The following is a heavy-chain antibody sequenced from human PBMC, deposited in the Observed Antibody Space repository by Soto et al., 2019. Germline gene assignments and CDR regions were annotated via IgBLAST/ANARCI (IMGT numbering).Heavy chain of an antibody. V-gene: IGHV4-4*02. CDR3: ARITRWYSSSWYWFDP. CDR2: IYHSGST. D-gene: IGHD6-13*01. Sequence: PSETLSLTCAVSGGSISSSDWWSWVRQPPGKGLEWIGEIYHSGSTNYKPSLKSRVTFSIDKSKNQFSLNLTSVTAADTAVYYCARITRWYSSSWYWFDPWGQGTLVTVSS. J-gene: IGHJ5*02. CDR1: GGSISSSDW.